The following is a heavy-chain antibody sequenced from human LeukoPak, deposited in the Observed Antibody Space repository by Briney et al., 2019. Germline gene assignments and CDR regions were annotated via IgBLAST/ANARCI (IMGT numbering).Heavy chain of an antibody. J-gene: IGHJ5*02. CDR1: GGSISSSSYY. Sequence: SETLSLTCTVSGGSISSSSYYWGWLRQPPGKGLEWIGSIYYSGSTYYNPSLKSRVTISVDTSKNQFSLKLSSVTAADTAVYYCATAPYYYDSSGYQQGWFDPWGQGTLVTVSS. CDR3: ATAPYYYDSSGYQQGWFDP. V-gene: IGHV4-39*07. CDR2: IYYSGST. D-gene: IGHD3-22*01.